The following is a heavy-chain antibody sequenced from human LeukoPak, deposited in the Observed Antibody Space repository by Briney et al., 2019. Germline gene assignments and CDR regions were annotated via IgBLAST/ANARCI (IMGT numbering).Heavy chain of an antibody. V-gene: IGHV5-51*01. CDR2: INPGDSDT. J-gene: IGHJ6*02. D-gene: IGHD6-13*01. CDR3: ARHRAAGGSYYYGADV. CDR1: GYTFRTYW. Sequence: GESLKISCKGSGYTFRTYWIAWVRQIPGKGLEWMGIINPGDSDTRYSPSFQGQVTISADESTTTAYLQWSSLKASDTAMYYCARHRAAGGSYYYGADVWGQGTTATVSS.